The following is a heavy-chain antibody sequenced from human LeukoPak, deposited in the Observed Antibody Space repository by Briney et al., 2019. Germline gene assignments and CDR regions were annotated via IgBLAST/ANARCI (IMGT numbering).Heavy chain of an antibody. J-gene: IGHJ4*02. Sequence: SVNVSCKASGGTFSSYAISWVRQAPGQGLEWMGGIIPIFGKAKYAQKFQGRVTITADESTSTAYMELSSLRSEDTAVYYCARVGRRLQSYYFDYWGQGTLVTVSS. D-gene: IGHD5-24*01. CDR3: ARVGRRLQSYYFDY. V-gene: IGHV1-69*01. CDR2: IIPIFGKA. CDR1: GGTFSSYA.